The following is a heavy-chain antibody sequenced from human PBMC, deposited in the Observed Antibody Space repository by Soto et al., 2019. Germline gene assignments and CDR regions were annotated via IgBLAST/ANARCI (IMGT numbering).Heavy chain of an antibody. V-gene: IGHV3-30*18. CDR3: ANTRSGSYYDAFDI. J-gene: IGHJ3*02. Sequence: PGGSLRLSCAASGFTFSSYGMHWVRQAPGKGLEWVAVISYDGSHKYYADSVKGRFTISRDNSKNTLYLQMNSLRAEDTAIYYCANTRSGSYYDAFDIWGQGTMVTVSS. CDR1: GFTFSSYG. CDR2: ISYDGSHK. D-gene: IGHD1-26*01.